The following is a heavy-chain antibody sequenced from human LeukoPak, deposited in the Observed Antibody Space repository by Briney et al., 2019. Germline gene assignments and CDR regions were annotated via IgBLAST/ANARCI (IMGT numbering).Heavy chain of an antibody. V-gene: IGHV3-7*01. D-gene: IGHD3-3*01. CDR1: GFTFSSYW. CDR3: ARDRHGNYDFWSGYSYYYYYYMDV. Sequence: GGSLRLSCAASGFTFSSYWMSWVRQAPGKGLEWVANIKQDGGEKYYVDSVKGRFTISRDNAKNSLYLQMNSLKAEDTALYYRARDRHGNYDFWSGYSYYYYYYMDVWGKGTTVTVSS. J-gene: IGHJ6*03. CDR2: IKQDGGEK.